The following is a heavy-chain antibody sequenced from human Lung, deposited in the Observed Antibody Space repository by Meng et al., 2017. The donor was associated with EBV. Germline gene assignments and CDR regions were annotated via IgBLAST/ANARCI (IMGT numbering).Heavy chain of an antibody. CDR3: ARVAAAGNEWFDP. CDR1: GGSSSSINW. V-gene: IGHV4-4*02. CDR2: IYHGGST. Sequence: VEVQTSGTGLVKPSGTPSLPCAVSGGSSSSINWWNWVRQPPGKGLEWIGKIYHGGSTNYNPSLKSRVTISVDKSKNQFSLKLSSVAAADTAVYYCARVAAAGNEWFDPWGQGTLVTVSS. J-gene: IGHJ5*02. D-gene: IGHD6-13*01.